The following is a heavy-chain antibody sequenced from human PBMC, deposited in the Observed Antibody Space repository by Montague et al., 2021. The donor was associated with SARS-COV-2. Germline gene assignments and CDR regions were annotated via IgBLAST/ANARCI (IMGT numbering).Heavy chain of an antibody. Sequence: SETLSLTCTVSGGSINSYYCSWIRQPPGKGLEWIGYIYYSGSANXSPSFKSRVTISVDTSKDQFSLRLSSVTAADTAVYYCARTPYSRPLPDYWGQGALVTVSS. CDR1: GGSINSYY. J-gene: IGHJ4*02. CDR3: ARTPYSRPLPDY. V-gene: IGHV4-59*01. D-gene: IGHD1-26*01. CDR2: IYYSGSA.